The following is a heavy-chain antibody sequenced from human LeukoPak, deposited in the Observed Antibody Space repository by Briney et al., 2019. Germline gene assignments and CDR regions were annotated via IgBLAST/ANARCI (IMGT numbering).Heavy chain of an antibody. Sequence: QPGRSLRLSCAASGFTFDDYAMHWVRHAPGKGLEWVSGISWNSGSIGYADSVKGRFTISRDNAKNSLYLQMNSLRAEDTALYYCAKGSIFGVVTNFDYWGQGTLVTVSS. D-gene: IGHD3-3*01. J-gene: IGHJ4*02. CDR2: ISWNSGSI. V-gene: IGHV3-9*01. CDR3: AKGSIFGVVTNFDY. CDR1: GFTFDDYA.